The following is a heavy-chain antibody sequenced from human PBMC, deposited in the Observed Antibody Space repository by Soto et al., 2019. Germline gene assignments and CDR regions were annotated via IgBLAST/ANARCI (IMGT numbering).Heavy chain of an antibody. CDR2: IYHSGST. Sequence: SETLSLTCAVAGGSISSVGCSWSWIRQPPGKGLEWIGYIYHSGSTYYNPSLKSRVTISVDRSKNQFSLKLSSVTAADTAVYYCAGGGITMVRGVDYYYYGMDVWGQGTTVTVSS. CDR3: AGGGITMVRGVDYYYYGMDV. D-gene: IGHD3-10*01. V-gene: IGHV4-30-2*01. J-gene: IGHJ6*02. CDR1: GGSISSVGCS.